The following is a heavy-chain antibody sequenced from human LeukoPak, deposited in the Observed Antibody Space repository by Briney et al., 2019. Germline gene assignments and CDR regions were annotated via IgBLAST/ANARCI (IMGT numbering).Heavy chain of an antibody. J-gene: IGHJ4*02. CDR1: GFTFDDYA. D-gene: IGHD3-22*01. CDR2: ISWNSGSI. Sequence: PGGSLRLSCAASGFTFDDYAMHWVRQAPGKGLEWVSGISWNSGSIGYADSVKGRFTISRDNAKNSLYLQMNSLRAEDTALYYCAKDLGASDSSGYPDYWGQGTLVTVSS. CDR3: AKDLGASDSSGYPDY. V-gene: IGHV3-9*01.